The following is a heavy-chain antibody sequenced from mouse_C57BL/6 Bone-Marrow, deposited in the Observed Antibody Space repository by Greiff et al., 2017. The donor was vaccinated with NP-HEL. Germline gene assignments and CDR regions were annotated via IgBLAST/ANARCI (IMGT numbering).Heavy chain of an antibody. Sequence: EVQLQQSGPELVKPGASVKISCKASGYTFTDYYMNWVKQSHGKSLEWIGDINPNNGGTSYNQKFKGKATLTVDKSSSTAYMELRSLTSEDSAVYYCARGGYFDDWGTGTTVTVSS. J-gene: IGHJ1*03. CDR1: GYTFTDYY. CDR3: ARGGYFDD. CDR2: INPNNGGT. V-gene: IGHV1-26*01.